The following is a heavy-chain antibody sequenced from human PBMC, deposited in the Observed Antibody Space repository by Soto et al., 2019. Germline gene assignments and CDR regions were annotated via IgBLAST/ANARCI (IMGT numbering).Heavy chain of an antibody. Sequence: DVQLVEAGGGLVQPGGSLRLSCEASGFTFSGYDMHWVRQAAGERLEWVSAIATSGNTYYAGSVKGRFTISRENAKNSLYLQINNVRAGDTAVYYCAREYVDCGYWYFDLWGRGTLVTVSS. CDR1: GFTFSGYD. J-gene: IGHJ2*01. D-gene: IGHD4-17*01. CDR3: AREYVDCGYWYFDL. CDR2: IATSGNT. V-gene: IGHV3-13*01.